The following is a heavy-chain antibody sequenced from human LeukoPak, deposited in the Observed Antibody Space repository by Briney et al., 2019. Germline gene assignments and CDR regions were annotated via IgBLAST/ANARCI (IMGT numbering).Heavy chain of an antibody. Sequence: GGSLRLSCAASGFTFSSYGMHWVRQAPGKGLERVAVISYDGSKKNYADAVKGRFTISRDNSKNTLYLQMNSLRAEDTAVYYCAKVDIVATIWDQDSSGWYFDYWGQGTLVTVSS. J-gene: IGHJ4*02. CDR3: AKVDIVATIWDQDSSGWYFDY. V-gene: IGHV3-30*18. CDR1: GFTFSSYG. CDR2: ISYDGSKK. D-gene: IGHD5-12*01.